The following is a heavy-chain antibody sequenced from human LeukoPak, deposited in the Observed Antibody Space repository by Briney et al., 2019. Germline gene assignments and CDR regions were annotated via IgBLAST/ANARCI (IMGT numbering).Heavy chain of an antibody. V-gene: IGHV3-23*01. D-gene: IGHD1-26*01. CDR3: AKDQHSEIY. CDR2: ISGSGGST. J-gene: IGHJ4*02. CDR1: GFTFSSYA. Sequence: GGSLGLSCAASGFTFSSYAMSWVRQAPGKGLDWVSSISGSGGSTYYADSVKGRFTISRDNSKNTLYLQMNSLRAEDTAVYYCAKDQHSEIYWGQGTLVTVSS.